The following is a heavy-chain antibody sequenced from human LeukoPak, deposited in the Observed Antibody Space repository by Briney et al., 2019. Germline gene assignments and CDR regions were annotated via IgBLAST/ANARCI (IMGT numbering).Heavy chain of an antibody. V-gene: IGHV3-23*01. CDR2: ISGSGGST. Sequence: GGSLRLSCAASGFTFSSYAMSWVRQAPGRGLEWVSAISGSGGSTYYADSVKGRFTISRDNSKNTLYLQMNSLRAEDTAVYYCAKEEYCSSTTCLDYWGQGTLVTVSS. J-gene: IGHJ4*02. CDR1: GFTFSSYA. D-gene: IGHD2-2*01. CDR3: AKEEYCSSTTCLDY.